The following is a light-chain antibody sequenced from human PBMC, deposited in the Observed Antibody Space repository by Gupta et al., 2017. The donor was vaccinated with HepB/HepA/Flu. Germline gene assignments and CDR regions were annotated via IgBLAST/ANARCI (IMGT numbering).Light chain of an antibody. J-gene: IGKJ1*01. CDR1: QSISSY. Sequence: DIQMTQSPSPLSASVGDRVTITCRASQSISSYLNWYQQKPGKAPKLLIYAASSLQSGVPSRFSGSGSGTDFTLTISSLQPEDFATYYCQQSDSTPWTFGQGTKVEIK. CDR2: AAS. V-gene: IGKV1-39*01. CDR3: QQSDSTPWT.